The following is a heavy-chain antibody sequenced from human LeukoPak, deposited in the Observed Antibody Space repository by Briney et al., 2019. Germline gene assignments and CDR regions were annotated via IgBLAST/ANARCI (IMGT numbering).Heavy chain of an antibody. Sequence: SETLSLTCTVSGGSISSSSYYWGWIRQPPGKGLEWIGSIYYSGSTYYNPSLKSRVTISVDTSKNQFSLKLSSVTAADTAVYYCARPSGWGLAYYFDYWGQGTLATVSS. CDR1: GGSISSSSYY. D-gene: IGHD3-16*01. V-gene: IGHV4-39*01. CDR3: ARPSGWGLAYYFDY. CDR2: IYYSGST. J-gene: IGHJ4*02.